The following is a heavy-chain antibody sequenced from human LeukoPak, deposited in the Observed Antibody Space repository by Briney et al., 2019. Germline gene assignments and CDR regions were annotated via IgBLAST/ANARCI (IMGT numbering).Heavy chain of an antibody. J-gene: IGHJ4*02. Sequence: PGGSLRLSCAASGFTFISYWMSWVRQAPGKGLEWVANIKQDGSEKYYVDSVKGRFTISRDNAKNSLYLQMNSLRAEDTAVYYCARDPRIASSGYSPFDYWGQGTLVTVSS. CDR1: GFTFISYW. CDR3: ARDPRIASSGYSPFDY. D-gene: IGHD3-22*01. V-gene: IGHV3-7*01. CDR2: IKQDGSEK.